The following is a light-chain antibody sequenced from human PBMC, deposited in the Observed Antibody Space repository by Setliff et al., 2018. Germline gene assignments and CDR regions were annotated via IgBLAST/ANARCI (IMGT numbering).Light chain of an antibody. CDR1: ISDIGNNNY. CDR3: SSYSGSAYEV. CDR2: GVT. V-gene: IGLV2-8*01. Sequence: QSVLTQPPSASGSPGQSVTISCTGTISDIGNNNYVSWYQQHPGEVPKLIIYGVTRRPSGVPDRFSGSKSGNTASLTVSGLQAEDEADYYCSSYSGSAYEVFGGGT. J-gene: IGLJ2*01.